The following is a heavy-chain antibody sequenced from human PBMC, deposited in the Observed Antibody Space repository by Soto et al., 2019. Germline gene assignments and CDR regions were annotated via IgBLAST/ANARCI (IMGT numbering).Heavy chain of an antibody. CDR3: AKGVGFGELDY. J-gene: IGHJ4*02. V-gene: IGHV3-53*04. CDR1: GFTVSSDY. Sequence: EVQLVESGGGLVQPGGSLRLSCVASGFTVSSDYMKWVRQAPGKGLEWVSVIYSGGSTYYGDSVKGRFTISRHTSKNTLYLQMNSLRTEDTAVYYCAKGVGFGELDYWGQGTLVTVSS. D-gene: IGHD3-10*01. CDR2: IYSGGST.